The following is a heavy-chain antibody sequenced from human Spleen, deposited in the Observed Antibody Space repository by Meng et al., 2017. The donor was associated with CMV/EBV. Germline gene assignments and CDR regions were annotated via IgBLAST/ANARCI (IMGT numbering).Heavy chain of an antibody. Sequence: QVQLVESGAEVKKPGASVKVSCKASGYTFTSYGISWVRQASGQGLEWMGWIIPIFGTANYAQKFQGRVTITADESTSTAYMELSSLRSEDTAVYYCAMPRDDFWSGYFPYWGQGTLVTLSS. V-gene: IGHV1-69*13. CDR2: IIPIFGTA. D-gene: IGHD3-3*01. CDR1: GYTFTSYG. J-gene: IGHJ4*02. CDR3: AMPRDDFWSGYFPY.